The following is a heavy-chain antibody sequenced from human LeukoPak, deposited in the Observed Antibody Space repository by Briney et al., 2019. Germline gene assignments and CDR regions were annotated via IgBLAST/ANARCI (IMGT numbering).Heavy chain of an antibody. V-gene: IGHV4-4*07. Sequence: SETLSLTCTVSGGSISSYYWSWIRQPAGKGLEWIGRIYTSGSTNYNPSLKSRVTMSVDTSKNQFSLKLSSVTAADTAVYYYARDLRYDFWSGYDYWGQGTLVTVSS. D-gene: IGHD3-3*01. CDR3: ARDLRYDFWSGYDY. CDR2: IYTSGST. CDR1: GGSISSYY. J-gene: IGHJ4*02.